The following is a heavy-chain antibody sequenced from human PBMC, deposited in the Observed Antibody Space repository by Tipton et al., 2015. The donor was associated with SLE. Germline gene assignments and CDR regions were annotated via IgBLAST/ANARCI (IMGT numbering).Heavy chain of an antibody. V-gene: IGHV3-30*04. CDR3: ARADLYYYDRVGTDV. Sequence: SLRLSCEASGFSFSSYAMHWVRQAPGKGLEWVAMISYDGSNQDYADSVKGRFTISRDNSKKTLYLQMNSLRVEDTAVYYCARADLYYYDRVGTDVWGQGTTVTVSS. CDR2: ISYDGSNQ. J-gene: IGHJ6*02. D-gene: IGHD3-22*01. CDR1: GFSFSSYA.